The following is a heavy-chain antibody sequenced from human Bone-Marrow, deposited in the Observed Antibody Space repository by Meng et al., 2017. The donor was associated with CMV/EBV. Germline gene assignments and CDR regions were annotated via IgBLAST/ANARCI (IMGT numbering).Heavy chain of an antibody. V-gene: IGHV1-69*10. Sequence: SVKVSCKASGGTFSSYAISWVRQAPGQGLEWMGGIIPILGIANDAQKFQGRVTITADKSTSTAYMELSSLRSEDTAVYYCASGGSPMDIVVVPAAIRGYYYGMDVWGQGTTVTGSS. CDR3: ASGGSPMDIVVVPAAIRGYYYGMDV. CDR2: IIPILGIA. CDR1: GGTFSSYA. D-gene: IGHD2-2*02. J-gene: IGHJ6*01.